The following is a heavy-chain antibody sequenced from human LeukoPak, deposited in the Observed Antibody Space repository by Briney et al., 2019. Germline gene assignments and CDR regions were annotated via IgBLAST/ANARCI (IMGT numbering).Heavy chain of an antibody. Sequence: GGSLRLSCAASGFTFSSYAMSWVRQAPEKGLEWVSYISDSGSTKYYADSVKGRFTISRDNAKSSLYLQMNSLRAEDTAVYYCARERGQWLDFDYWGQGTLVTVSS. V-gene: IGHV3-48*03. CDR3: ARERGQWLDFDY. CDR1: GFTFSSYA. CDR2: ISDSGSTK. J-gene: IGHJ4*02. D-gene: IGHD6-19*01.